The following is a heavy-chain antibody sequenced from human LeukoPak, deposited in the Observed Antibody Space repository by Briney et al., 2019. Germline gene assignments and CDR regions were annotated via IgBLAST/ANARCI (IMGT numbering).Heavy chain of an antibody. J-gene: IGHJ4*02. CDR3: ASLSWGDSYGSFIVDY. Sequence: SETLPLTCTVSGGSISSYYWSWIRQPPGKGLEWIGYIYYSGSTNYNPSLKSRVTISVDTSKNQFSLKLSSVTAADTAVYYCASLSWGDSYGSFIVDYWGQGTLVTVSS. CDR1: GGSISSYY. CDR2: IYYSGST. V-gene: IGHV4-59*01. D-gene: IGHD5-18*01.